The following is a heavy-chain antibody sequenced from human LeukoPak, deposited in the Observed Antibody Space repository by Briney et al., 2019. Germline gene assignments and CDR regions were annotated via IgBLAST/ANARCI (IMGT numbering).Heavy chain of an antibody. Sequence: SETLSLTCTVSGGSIRSSHWSWIRQPAGKGLEWIAIIYNSGGTNYNPSLKSRVTISRDTSKNQFSLTLTSVTAADTAVYYCARSAIDAFDIWGQGTMVTVSS. CDR1: GGSIRSSH. CDR2: IYNSGGT. V-gene: IGHV4-4*07. CDR3: ARSAIDAFDI. J-gene: IGHJ3*02. D-gene: IGHD6-25*01.